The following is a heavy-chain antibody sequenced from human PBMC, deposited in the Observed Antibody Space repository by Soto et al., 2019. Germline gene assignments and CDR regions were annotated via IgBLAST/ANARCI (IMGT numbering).Heavy chain of an antibody. J-gene: IGHJ4*02. CDR3: ARESEDLTSNFDY. V-gene: IGHV3-21*06. Sequence: XESLLLSCAASGFTFTRYSMNWVRQAPGKGLEWVSSISSTTNYIYYGDSMKGRFTISRDNAKNSLYLEMNSLRAEDTAVYYCARESEDLTSNFDYWGQGTLVTVSS. CDR2: ISSTTNYI. CDR1: GFTFTRYS.